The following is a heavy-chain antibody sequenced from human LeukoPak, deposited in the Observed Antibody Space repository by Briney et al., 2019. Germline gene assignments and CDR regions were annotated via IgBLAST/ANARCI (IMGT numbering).Heavy chain of an antibody. J-gene: IGHJ3*02. CDR1: GGSISSSSYY. D-gene: IGHD3-9*01. Sequence: SPSETLSLTCTASGGSISSSSYYWGWIRQPPGKGLEWIGSIHYSGSTYYNPSLKSRVTISVDTSKNQFSLKLSSVTAADTAVYYCARHGDILTGYELAFDIWGQGTMVTVSS. CDR2: IHYSGST. V-gene: IGHV4-39*01. CDR3: ARHGDILTGYELAFDI.